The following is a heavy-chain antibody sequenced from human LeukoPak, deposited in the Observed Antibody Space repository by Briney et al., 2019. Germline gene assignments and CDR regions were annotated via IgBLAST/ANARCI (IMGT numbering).Heavy chain of an antibody. CDR2: ISTYNGNT. Sequence: ASVKVSCKASGYTFTGYYIHWVRQAPGQGLEWMGWISTYNGNTHYAQKLQGRVTMTTDTSTSTAYMELRSLRSDDTAVYYCARSSLAVAGSVFDYWGQGTLVTVSS. J-gene: IGHJ4*02. V-gene: IGHV1-18*04. D-gene: IGHD6-19*01. CDR3: ARSSLAVAGSVFDY. CDR1: GYTFTGYY.